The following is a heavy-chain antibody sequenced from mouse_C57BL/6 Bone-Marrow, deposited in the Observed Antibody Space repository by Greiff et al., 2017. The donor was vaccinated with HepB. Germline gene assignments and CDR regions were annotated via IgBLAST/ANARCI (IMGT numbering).Heavy chain of an antibody. J-gene: IGHJ2*01. CDR3: ARAPLSLYFDY. CDR2: ISYDGSN. V-gene: IGHV3-6*01. Sequence: ESGPGLVKPSQSLSLTCSVTGYSITSGYYWNWIRQFPGNKLEWMGYISYDGSNNYNPSLKNRISITRDTSKNQFFLKLNSVTTEDTATYYCARAPLSLYFDYWGQGTTLTVSA. CDR1: GYSITSGYY. D-gene: IGHD6-1*01.